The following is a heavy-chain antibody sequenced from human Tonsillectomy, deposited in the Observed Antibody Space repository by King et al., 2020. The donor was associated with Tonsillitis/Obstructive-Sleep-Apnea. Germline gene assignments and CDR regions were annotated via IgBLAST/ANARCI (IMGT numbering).Heavy chain of an antibody. D-gene: IGHD1-26*01. Sequence: QLVQSGGGLVQPGGSLRLSCAASGFTFSSYEMNWVRQAPGKGLEWVSYISSSGSMIYYAGSVKGRFTISRDNARNSLYMQMNSLRAEDTAVYYCAREVGVTYLAGALDYGGQGSLVTVS. CDR2: ISSSGSMI. J-gene: IGHJ4*02. CDR1: GFTFSSYE. CDR3: AREVGVTYLAGALDY. V-gene: IGHV3-48*03.